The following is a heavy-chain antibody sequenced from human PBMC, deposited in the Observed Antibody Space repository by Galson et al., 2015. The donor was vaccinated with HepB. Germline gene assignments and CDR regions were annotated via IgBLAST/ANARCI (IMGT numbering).Heavy chain of an antibody. CDR3: ARRGYSYGGYYYGMDV. CDR1: GFTFSDYY. V-gene: IGHV3-11*06. CDR2: ISSSSSYT. D-gene: IGHD5-18*01. J-gene: IGHJ6*02. Sequence: SLRLSCAASGFTFSDYYMSWIRQAPGKGLEWVSYISSSSSYTNYADSVKGRFTISRDNAKNSLYLQMNSLRAEDTAVYYCARRGYSYGGYYYGMDVWGQGTTVTVSS.